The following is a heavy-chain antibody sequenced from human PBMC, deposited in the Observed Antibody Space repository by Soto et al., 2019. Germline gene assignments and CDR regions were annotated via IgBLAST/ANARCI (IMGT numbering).Heavy chain of an antibody. Sequence: ASVKVSCKASGYTFDIYYIHWVRQAPGQRLEWMGLINPDGGGTSYAQNLRGRVTMTRDTSTSTVYMELSSLRSEDTAMYYCARDPYCGGDCYHFDFWGQGTLVTVSS. CDR2: INPDGGGT. CDR1: GYTFDIYY. CDR3: ARDPYCGGDCYHFDF. D-gene: IGHD2-21*02. J-gene: IGHJ4*02. V-gene: IGHV1-46*02.